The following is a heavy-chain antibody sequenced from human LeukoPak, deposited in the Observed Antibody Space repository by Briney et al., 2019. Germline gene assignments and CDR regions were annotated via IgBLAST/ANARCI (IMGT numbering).Heavy chain of an antibody. V-gene: IGHV3-21*01. CDR2: ISTSSNYI. D-gene: IGHD6-13*01. J-gene: IGHJ4*02. Sequence: PGGSLRLSCASPRFTVSGNYMTWVRQAPGKGLEWVSSISTSSNYIYYADSVKGRFTISRDNAKNSLYLQMNSLRADDTAVYYCARGYSSSVWGQGTLVSVSS. CDR1: RFTVSGNY. CDR3: ARGYSSSV.